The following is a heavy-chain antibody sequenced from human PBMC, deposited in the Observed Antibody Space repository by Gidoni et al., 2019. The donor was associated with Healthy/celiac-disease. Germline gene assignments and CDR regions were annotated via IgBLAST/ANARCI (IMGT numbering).Heavy chain of an antibody. D-gene: IGHD3-22*01. CDR1: GGTFSSYA. CDR2: IIPIFGTA. Sequence: QVQLVQSGAEVKKPGSSVKVSCKASGGTFSSYAISWVRQAPGQGLEWMGGIIPIFGTANYAQKFQGRVTITADESTSTAYMELSSLRSEDTAVYYCARGPWNYYDSSGYYGGYWGQGTLVTVSS. J-gene: IGHJ4*02. CDR3: ARGPWNYYDSSGYYGGY. V-gene: IGHV1-69*01.